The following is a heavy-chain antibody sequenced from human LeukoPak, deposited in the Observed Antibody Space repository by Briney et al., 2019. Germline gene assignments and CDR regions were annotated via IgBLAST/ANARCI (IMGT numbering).Heavy chain of an antibody. Sequence: GASVKVSCKASGYTFTGYYMHWVRQAPGQGLEWMGWINPNSGGTNYAQKFQGRVTMTRDTSISTAYMELSSLRSEDTAVYYCARSRMPDVAFDIWGQGTMVTVSS. CDR3: ARSRMPDVAFDI. CDR1: GYTFTGYY. J-gene: IGHJ3*02. V-gene: IGHV1-2*02. CDR2: INPNSGGT. D-gene: IGHD2-2*01.